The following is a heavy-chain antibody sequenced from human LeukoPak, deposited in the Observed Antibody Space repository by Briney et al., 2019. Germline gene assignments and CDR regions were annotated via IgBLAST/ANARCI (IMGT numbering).Heavy chain of an antibody. CDR1: GFSLSTSGVG. Sequence: QSGPTLVNPTQTLTLTCTFSGFSLSTSGVGVGWIRQPPGKALEWLALIYWNDDKRYSPSLKSRLTITKDTSKNQVVLTMTNMDPVDTATYYCAHSLKRYCSSTSCYPPLDYWGQGTLVTVSS. CDR2: IYWNDDK. CDR3: AHSLKRYCSSTSCYPPLDY. V-gene: IGHV2-5*01. J-gene: IGHJ4*02. D-gene: IGHD2-2*01.